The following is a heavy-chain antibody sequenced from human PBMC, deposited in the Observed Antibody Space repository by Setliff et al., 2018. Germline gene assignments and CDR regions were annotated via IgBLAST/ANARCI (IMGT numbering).Heavy chain of an antibody. CDR1: GDSMIGYY. Sequence: SETLSLTCKVSGDSMIGYYWSWIRQPPGKGLDWIGYVYSGGSPNYSPSFKSRVTMSIDTSKNQFSLKLKSVTAADTAVYYCARLYHNDNSADFRRAPFDVWGQVRMVTVS. CDR3: ARLYHNDNSADFRRAPFDV. D-gene: IGHD3-22*01. V-gene: IGHV4-59*01. CDR2: VYSGGSP. J-gene: IGHJ3*01.